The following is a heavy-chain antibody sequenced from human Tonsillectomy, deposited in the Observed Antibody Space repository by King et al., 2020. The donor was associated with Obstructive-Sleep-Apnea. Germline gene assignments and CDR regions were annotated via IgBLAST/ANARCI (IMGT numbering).Heavy chain of an antibody. CDR2: ISWDGDNT. J-gene: IGHJ6*02. D-gene: IGHD3-10*01. V-gene: IGHV3-43D*03. Sequence: VQLVESGGVVVQPGGSLRLSCAASGFTFDDYAMHWVRQVPGKGLEWVSLISWDGDNTYYADSVKGRFTISRDNSKNSLYLQMNSLRAEDTALYYCANASPLWFGESAHFYYAMDVWGQGTTVTVSS. CDR1: GFTFDDYA. CDR3: ANASPLWFGESAHFYYAMDV.